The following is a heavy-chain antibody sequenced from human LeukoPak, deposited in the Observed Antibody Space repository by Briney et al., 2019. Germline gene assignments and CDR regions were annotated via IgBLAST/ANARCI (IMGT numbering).Heavy chain of an antibody. CDR3: ARHSSGYFKYYFDY. Sequence: GGSLRLSCAASGFTFSSYAMSWVRQAPGKGLEWVSGISVSGVSTYYADSVKGRFTISRDNSKNTLYLQMNSLRAEDTAVYYCARHSSGYFKYYFDYWGQGTLVTVSS. CDR2: ISVSGVST. D-gene: IGHD3-22*01. J-gene: IGHJ4*02. V-gene: IGHV3-23*01. CDR1: GFTFSSYA.